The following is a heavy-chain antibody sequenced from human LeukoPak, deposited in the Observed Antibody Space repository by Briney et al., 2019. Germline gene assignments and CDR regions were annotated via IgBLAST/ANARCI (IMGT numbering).Heavy chain of an antibody. Sequence: SETLSLTCAVSGYSFSSGYYWGWIRQPPGKGLEWIGSIYHSGSTYYNPSLKSRVTISVDTSKNQFSLKLSSVTAADTAVYYCARLIIGFDPWGQGTLVTVSS. CDR3: ARLIIGFDP. CDR1: GYSFSSGYY. CDR2: IYHSGST. V-gene: IGHV4-38-2*01. J-gene: IGHJ5*02.